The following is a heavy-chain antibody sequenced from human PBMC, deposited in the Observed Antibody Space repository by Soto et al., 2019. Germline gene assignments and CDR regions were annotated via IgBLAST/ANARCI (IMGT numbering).Heavy chain of an antibody. J-gene: IGHJ4*02. V-gene: IGHV4-34*01. CDR1: GGSFNEYY. CDR3: ATSVIFRGVFLPIDS. Sequence: QVQLQQWGAGLLRPSETLSLTCAVSGGSFNEYYWTWIRQAPGKGLEWIGEVTDSGRTNHNPSLKGRVDIAVDTSRNRFALRLTSVTAADTAVYYCATSVIFRGVFLPIDSWGQGTLVTVSA. D-gene: IGHD3-10*01. CDR2: VTDSGRT.